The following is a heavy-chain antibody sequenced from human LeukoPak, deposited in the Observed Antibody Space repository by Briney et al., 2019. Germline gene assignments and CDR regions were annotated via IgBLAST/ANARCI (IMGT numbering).Heavy chain of an antibody. CDR1: GFTFSSYG. D-gene: IGHD2/OR15-2a*01. Sequence: PGRSLRLSCAASGFTFSSYGMHWVRQAPGKGLEWVANINQDGSEKFYVDSVKGRFTISRDNAKNSLYLQMNSLRAEDTGVYYCAEGTTAWGQGTLVTVSS. CDR3: AEGTTA. J-gene: IGHJ5*02. CDR2: INQDGSEK. V-gene: IGHV3-7*01.